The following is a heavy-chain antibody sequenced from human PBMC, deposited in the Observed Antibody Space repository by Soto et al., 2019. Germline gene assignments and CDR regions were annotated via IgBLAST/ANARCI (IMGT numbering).Heavy chain of an antibody. J-gene: IGHJ4*02. CDR1: GGSVSSGKYY. Sequence: SETLSLTCTVSGGSVSSGKYYWTWIRPPPGKGLEWIGYMSNSGSTNYNPSLKSRVTISVDTSRNQFSLNLSSVTAADTAVYYCVREGVDYYDSSGRSSWGQGTLVTVS. D-gene: IGHD3-22*01. V-gene: IGHV4-61*01. CDR3: VREGVDYYDSSGRSS. CDR2: MSNSGST.